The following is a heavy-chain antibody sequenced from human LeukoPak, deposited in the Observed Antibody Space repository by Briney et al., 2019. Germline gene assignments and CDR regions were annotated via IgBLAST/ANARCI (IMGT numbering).Heavy chain of an antibody. CDR2: IYYSGST. Sequence: SETLSLTCTVSGGSISSSSYYWGWIRQPPGKGLEWIGSIYYSGSTYYNPSLKSRVTISVDTSKNQFSLKLSSVTAADTAVYYCARAPGGLQFMVNWFDPWGQGTLVTVSS. D-gene: IGHD5-24*01. J-gene: IGHJ5*02. CDR3: ARAPGGLQFMVNWFDP. V-gene: IGHV4-39*07. CDR1: GGSISSSSYY.